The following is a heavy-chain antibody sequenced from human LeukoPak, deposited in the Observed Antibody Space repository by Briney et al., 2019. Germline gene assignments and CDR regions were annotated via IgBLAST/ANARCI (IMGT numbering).Heavy chain of an antibody. D-gene: IGHD6-13*01. CDR1: GGSITSSSYY. CDR2: IYSGGST. Sequence: SSETLSLTCTVSGGSITSSSYYWGWIRQPPGKGLEWVSVIYSGGSTYYADSVKGRFTISRDNSKNTLYLQMNSLRAEDTAVYYCARAAGAAAGRYFDYWGQGTLVTVSS. CDR3: ARAAGAAAGRYFDY. J-gene: IGHJ4*02. V-gene: IGHV3-66*01.